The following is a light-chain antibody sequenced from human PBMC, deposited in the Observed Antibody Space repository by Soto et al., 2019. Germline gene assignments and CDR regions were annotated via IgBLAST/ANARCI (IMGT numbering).Light chain of an antibody. Sequence: MVMTQSPAILSVSPGESATLSCRASQSVNSNYLSWYQQHPGQPPRLLIYGISTRATGIPARFSGSGSGTEFTLTISSLQPEDCAIYFCQQANSFPITFGQGTRLEI. CDR2: GIS. V-gene: IGKV3D-7*01. CDR3: QQANSFPIT. CDR1: QSVNSNY. J-gene: IGKJ5*01.